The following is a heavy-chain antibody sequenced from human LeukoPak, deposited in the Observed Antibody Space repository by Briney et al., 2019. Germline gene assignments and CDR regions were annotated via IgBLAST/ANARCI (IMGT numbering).Heavy chain of an antibody. J-gene: IGHJ4*02. V-gene: IGHV3-66*01. CDR2: IYSGGST. Sequence: PGGSLRLSCAASGFTVSSNYMSWVRQAPGKGLEWVSVIYSGGSTYYADSVKGRFTISRDNSKNTLYLQMNSLRAEDTAVYYCAREIGDCSGGSCHYYFDYWGQGTLVTASS. D-gene: IGHD2-15*01. CDR3: AREIGDCSGGSCHYYFDY. CDR1: GFTVSSNY.